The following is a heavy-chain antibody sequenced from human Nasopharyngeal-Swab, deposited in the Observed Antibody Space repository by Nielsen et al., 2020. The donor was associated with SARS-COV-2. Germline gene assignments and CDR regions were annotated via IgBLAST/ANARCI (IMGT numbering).Heavy chain of an antibody. V-gene: IGHV3-21*01. Sequence: SCAASGFSFNMYTMNWVRQAPGKGLEWVSAISSSGDYIYYAPSVKGRFTVSRDNAKNSFYLQMNSLRAEDTAVYYCARDTPAMFAYWGRGTLVTVSS. J-gene: IGHJ4*02. CDR3: ARDTPAMFAY. CDR1: GFSFNMYT. CDR2: ISSSGDYI.